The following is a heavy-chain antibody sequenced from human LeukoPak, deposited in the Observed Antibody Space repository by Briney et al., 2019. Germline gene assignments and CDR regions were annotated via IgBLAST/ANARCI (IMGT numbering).Heavy chain of an antibody. D-gene: IGHD3-3*01. CDR3: ARGTDYDFWSGYYSGRGIWFDP. V-gene: IGHV4-34*01. J-gene: IGHJ5*02. CDR2: INHSGST. Sequence: PSETLSLTCAVYGGPFSGYYWSWIRQPPGKGLEWIGEINHSGSTNYNPSLKSRVTISVDTSKNQFSLKLSSVTAADTAVYYCARGTDYDFWSGYYSGRGIWFDPWGQGTLVTVSS. CDR1: GGPFSGYY.